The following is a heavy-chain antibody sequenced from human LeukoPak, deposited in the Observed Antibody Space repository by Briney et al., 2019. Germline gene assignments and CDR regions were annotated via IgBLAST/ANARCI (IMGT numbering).Heavy chain of an antibody. CDR1: GCTLTELS. V-gene: IGHV1-24*01. Sequence: ASVKVSCKVSGCTLTELSMHWVRQAPGKGLEWMGGFDPEDGETIYAQKFQGRVTMTEDTSTDTAYMELSSLRSEDTAVYYCATGLVLLSGSWYALDYWGQGTLVTVSS. D-gene: IGHD2-2*01. CDR3: ATGLVLLSGSWYALDY. CDR2: FDPEDGET. J-gene: IGHJ4*02.